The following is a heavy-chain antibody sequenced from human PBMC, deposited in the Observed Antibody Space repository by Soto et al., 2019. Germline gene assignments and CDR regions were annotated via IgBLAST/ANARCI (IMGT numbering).Heavy chain of an antibody. Sequence: QVQLQQWGAGLLKPSETLSLTCAVNGGSFSGYYWSWIRQPPGKGLEWIGEINHSGSTNYNPSLKSRVTISVDTSKNQFSLKLSSVTAADTAVYYCARGGLGRVMATIHYWGQGTLVTVSS. V-gene: IGHV4-34*01. D-gene: IGHD5-12*01. CDR3: ARGGLGRVMATIHY. J-gene: IGHJ4*02. CDR1: GGSFSGYY. CDR2: INHSGST.